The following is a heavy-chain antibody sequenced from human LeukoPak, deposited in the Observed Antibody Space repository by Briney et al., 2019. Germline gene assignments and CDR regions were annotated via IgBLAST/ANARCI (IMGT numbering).Heavy chain of an antibody. V-gene: IGHV7-4-1*02. D-gene: IGHD2-15*01. J-gene: IGHJ4*02. CDR1: GYTFTSYA. CDR3: ARSYCSGGSCPYSL. Sequence: ASVKVSCKASGYTFTSYAMNWVRQAPGQGLEWMGWINTNTGNPTYAQGFTGRFVFSLDTSVSTAYLQISSLKAEDTAVYYCARSYCSGGSCPYSLWGQGTLVTVSS. CDR2: INTNTGNP.